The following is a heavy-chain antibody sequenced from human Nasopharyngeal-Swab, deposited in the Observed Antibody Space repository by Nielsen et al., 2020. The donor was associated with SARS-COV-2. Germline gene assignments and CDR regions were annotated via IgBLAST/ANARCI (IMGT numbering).Heavy chain of an antibody. CDR2: IIPIFGTA. J-gene: IGHJ3*02. V-gene: IGHV1-69*13. CDR3: AKDYYDSSGYHPDAFDI. D-gene: IGHD3-22*01. CDR1: GGTFSSYA. Sequence: SVKVSCKASGGTFSSYAISWVRQAPGQGLEWMGGIIPIFGTANYAQKFQGRVTITADESTSTAYMELSSLRSEDTAMYYCAKDYYDSSGYHPDAFDIWGQGTMVTVSS.